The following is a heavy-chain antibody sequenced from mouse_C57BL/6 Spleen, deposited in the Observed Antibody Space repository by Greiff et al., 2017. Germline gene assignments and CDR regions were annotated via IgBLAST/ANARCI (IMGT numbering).Heavy chain of an antibody. CDR3: AKQGVTTNGLYFDV. J-gene: IGHJ1*03. Sequence: VNVVESGPGLVAPSQSLSITCTVSGFSLTSYGVSWVRQPPGKGLEWLGVIWGDGSTNYHSALISRLSISKDNSKSQVFLKLNSLQTDDTATYYCAKQGVTTNGLYFDVWGTGTTVTVSS. V-gene: IGHV2-3*01. CDR1: GFSLTSYG. CDR2: IWGDGST. D-gene: IGHD2-2*01.